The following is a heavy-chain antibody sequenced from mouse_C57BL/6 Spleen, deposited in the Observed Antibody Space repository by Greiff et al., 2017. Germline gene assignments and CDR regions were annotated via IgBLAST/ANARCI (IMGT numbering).Heavy chain of an antibody. Sequence: EVKLVESGGGLVKPGGSLKLSCAASGFTFSDYGMHWVRQAPEKGLEWVAYISSGSSTIYYADTVKGRYTISRDNAKNTLSLQMTSLRSEATAMYCCARGGRGDCWGQGTTLTVSS. V-gene: IGHV5-17*01. CDR3: ARGGRGDC. D-gene: IGHD3-3*01. CDR2: ISSGSSTI. CDR1: GFTFSDYG. J-gene: IGHJ2*01.